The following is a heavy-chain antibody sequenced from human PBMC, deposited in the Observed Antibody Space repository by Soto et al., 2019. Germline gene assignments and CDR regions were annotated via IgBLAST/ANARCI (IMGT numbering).Heavy chain of an antibody. CDR1: GYTITSYA. V-gene: IGHV1-3*01. D-gene: IGHD3-10*01. J-gene: IGHJ6*02. CDR3: ARDVATMVRGYYYYYGMDV. CDR2: INAGNGNT. Sequence: GASVKVSCKACGYTITSYAIHWVRQAPKQRLEWMGWINAGNGNTKYSQQFQGRVTITRDTSASTAYMELSRLRSDDTAVYYCARDVATMVRGYYYYYGMDVWGQGTTLTVSS.